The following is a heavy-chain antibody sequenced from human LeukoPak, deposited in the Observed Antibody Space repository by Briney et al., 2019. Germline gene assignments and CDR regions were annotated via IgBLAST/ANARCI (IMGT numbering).Heavy chain of an antibody. CDR1: GYXFTSYW. V-gene: IGHV5-10-1*01. D-gene: IGHD4-23*01. J-gene: IGHJ4*02. Sequence: PGGSLRLSCKGSGYXFTSYWMSWVRQMPGKGLEWMGRIDPSDTYTNYSPSFQGHVTISCDKSVSTVYLQWSSLKASDTAMYYCARHVDTTVVTSTFDYWGQGILVTVSS. CDR2: IDPSDTYT. CDR3: ARHVDTTVVTSTFDY.